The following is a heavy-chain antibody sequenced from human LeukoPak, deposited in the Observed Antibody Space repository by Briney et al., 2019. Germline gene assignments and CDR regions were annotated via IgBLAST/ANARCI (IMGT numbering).Heavy chain of an antibody. CDR2: LKQDGSEK. D-gene: IGHD6-6*01. J-gene: IGHJ4*02. V-gene: IGHV3-7*01. CDR3: ARDYSSSSGLDY. Sequence: GGSLRLSCVAPGFTFSTYWMSWVRQAPGKGLEWVANLKQDGSEKYYVDSVRGRFTISRDNAKNSLYLQMDSLRVEDTAVYYCARDYSSSSGLDYWGQGSLVTASA. CDR1: GFTFSTYW.